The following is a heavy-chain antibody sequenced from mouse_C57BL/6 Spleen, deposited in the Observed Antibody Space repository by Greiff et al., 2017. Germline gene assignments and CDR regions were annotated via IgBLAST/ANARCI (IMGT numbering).Heavy chain of an antibody. D-gene: IGHD1-1*01. CDR1: GYTFTDYE. J-gene: IGHJ4*01. CDR3: PTTVDYYAMDY. Sequence: QVQLQQSGAELVRPGASVTLSCKASGYTFTDYEMHWVKQTPVHGLEWIGAIDPETGGTAYNQKFKGKAILTADKSSSTAYMELRSLTSEDSAVYYCPTTVDYYAMDYWGQGTSVTVSS. CDR2: IDPETGGT. V-gene: IGHV1-15*01.